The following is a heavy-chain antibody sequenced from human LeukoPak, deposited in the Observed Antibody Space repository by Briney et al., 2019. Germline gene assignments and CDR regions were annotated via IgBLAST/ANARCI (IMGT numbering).Heavy chain of an antibody. V-gene: IGHV4-34*01. CDR2: LNRKRGA. CDR1: GGSASDYY. D-gene: IGHD6-6*01. J-gene: IGHJ4*02. CDR3: TRGGVAARLAY. Sequence: SETLSLTCAVYGPFNDVYGGSASDYYWSWTRHSPGKGLEWIGELNRKRGAFYNPSFQSRVTISDDLYRNQVSLKLTSVTVVDTGVYYCTRGGVAARLAYWGQGTLVTVSS.